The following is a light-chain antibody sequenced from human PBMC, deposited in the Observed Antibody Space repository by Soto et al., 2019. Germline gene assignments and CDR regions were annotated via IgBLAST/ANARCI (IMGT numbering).Light chain of an antibody. CDR2: AAS. Sequence: EIVMTQSPATLFVSTGGRATLSCRARQSVRSHLAWYQQKPGQAPRLLIYAASTSATGIPATFSGSGSGTEFTLAISSLHSEDYAVYYCQQHHAWPITFGGGTTVEI. V-gene: IGKV3-15*01. CDR1: QSVRSH. J-gene: IGKJ4*01. CDR3: QQHHAWPIT.